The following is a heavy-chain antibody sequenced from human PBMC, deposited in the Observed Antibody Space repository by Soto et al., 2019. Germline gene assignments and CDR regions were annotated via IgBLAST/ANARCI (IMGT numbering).Heavy chain of an antibody. D-gene: IGHD6-13*01. J-gene: IGHJ4*01. V-gene: IGHV3-23*01. CDR1: GFTFSNYA. CDR2: ISGSGGST. Sequence: EVQLLESGGGLVQPGGSLRLSCAASGFTFSNYAGTWVRQAPGKGLEWVSTISGSGGSTYYPDSVKGRFTISRDNSKNTLYLQMTSLRAEDTAVYYCAKDQGSSWYEIDYWGQGTLVTVSS. CDR3: AKDQGSSWYEIDY.